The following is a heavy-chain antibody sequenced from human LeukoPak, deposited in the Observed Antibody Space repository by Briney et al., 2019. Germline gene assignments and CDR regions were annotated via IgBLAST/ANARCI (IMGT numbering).Heavy chain of an antibody. CDR3: ARDTEVATTSAHDY. Sequence: GASVKVSCKASGYTFTSCGISCVRHDPRQELEWMVWISAYNGNTNNSHKLLGRDTMTTDESTSTAALALWSRRSDSTAVYYSARDTEVATTSAHDYWGQGTLVTVSS. V-gene: IGHV1-18*01. CDR1: GYTFTSCG. J-gene: IGHJ4*02. CDR2: ISAYNGNT. D-gene: IGHD5-12*01.